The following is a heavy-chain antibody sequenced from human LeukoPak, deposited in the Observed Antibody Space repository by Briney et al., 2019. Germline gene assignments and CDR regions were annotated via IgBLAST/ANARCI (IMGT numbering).Heavy chain of an antibody. Sequence: ASVKVSCKASGYTFTSYDINWVRQATGQGLEWMGWMNPNSGNTGYAQKFQGRVTMTRNTSISTAYMELSSLRSEDTAVYYCARGGRSYYGSGSYPQNSRMVVAFDYWGQGTLVTVSS. CDR2: MNPNSGNT. V-gene: IGHV1-8*01. CDR3: ARGGRSYYGSGSYPQNSRMVVAFDY. J-gene: IGHJ4*02. D-gene: IGHD3-10*01. CDR1: GYTFTSYD.